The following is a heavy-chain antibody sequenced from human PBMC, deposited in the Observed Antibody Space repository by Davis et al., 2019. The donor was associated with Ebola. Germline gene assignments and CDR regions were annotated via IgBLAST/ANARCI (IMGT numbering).Heavy chain of an antibody. CDR2: ISYDGSNK. J-gene: IGHJ6*02. V-gene: IGHV3-30*03. Sequence: GESLKISCAASGFTFSSYSMNWVRQAPGKGLEWVAVISYDGSNKYYADSVKGRFTISRDNSKNTLYLQMNSLRAEDTAVYYCARRRNYYYYGMDVWGQGTTVTVSS. CDR3: ARRRNYYYYGMDV. CDR1: GFTFSSYS.